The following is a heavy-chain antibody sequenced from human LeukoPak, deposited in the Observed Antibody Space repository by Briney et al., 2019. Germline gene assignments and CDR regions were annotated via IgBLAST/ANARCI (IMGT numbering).Heavy chain of an antibody. Sequence: ASVKVSCKASGYSFTSFGISWVRQAPGQGLEWMGWISAYNGDTNYDQKLQARVTMTTDKSTSTAYMELRRLRFNDAAVHYCARDGELTVTRRWFDPWGQGTLVTVSS. CDR3: ARDGELTVTRRWFDP. CDR1: GYSFTSFG. V-gene: IGHV1-18*01. CDR2: ISAYNGDT. J-gene: IGHJ5*02. D-gene: IGHD4-17*01.